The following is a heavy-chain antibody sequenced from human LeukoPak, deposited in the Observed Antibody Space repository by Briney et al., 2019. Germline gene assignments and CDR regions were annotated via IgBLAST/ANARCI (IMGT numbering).Heavy chain of an antibody. Sequence: HPGGSLRLSCAASGFTFDDYAMHWDRQAPGKGLEWVSGISWNSGSIGYADSVKGRFTISRDNSKNMTYLEMSSLKAEDTAVYYCAKERSLEIAVAGTIFDYWGQGTLVTVSS. CDR2: ISWNSGSI. CDR1: GFTFDDYA. J-gene: IGHJ4*02. V-gene: IGHV3-9*01. CDR3: AKERSLEIAVAGTIFDY. D-gene: IGHD6-19*01.